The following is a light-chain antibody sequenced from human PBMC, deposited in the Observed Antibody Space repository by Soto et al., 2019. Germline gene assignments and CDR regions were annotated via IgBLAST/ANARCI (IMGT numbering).Light chain of an antibody. CDR1: QGIGNS. CDR3: QKYDSAPWT. J-gene: IGKJ1*01. V-gene: IGKV1-27*01. Sequence: DIQMTQSPSSLSASVGDRVTITCRASQGIGNSLAWYQQKPGRVPNILMYTASTLLSGVPSRFSGSGSGTDFTLTISSLQPEDVATYYCQKYDSAPWTCGQGTKVEIK. CDR2: TAS.